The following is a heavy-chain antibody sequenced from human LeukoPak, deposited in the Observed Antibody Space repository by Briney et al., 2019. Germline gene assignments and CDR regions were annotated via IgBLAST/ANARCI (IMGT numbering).Heavy chain of an antibody. Sequence: SETLSLTCTVSGGSVSSGSYYWRWIRQPAGKGLEWIGYIYYSGSTNYNPSLKSRVTISVDTSKNQFSLKLSSVTAADTAVYYCARDKDAFDIWGQGTMVTVSS. V-gene: IGHV4-61*01. CDR2: IYYSGST. CDR3: ARDKDAFDI. J-gene: IGHJ3*02. CDR1: GGSVSSGSYY.